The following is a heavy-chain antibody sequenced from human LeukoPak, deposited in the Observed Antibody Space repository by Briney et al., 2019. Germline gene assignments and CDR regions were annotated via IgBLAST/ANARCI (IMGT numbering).Heavy chain of an antibody. CDR2: VFYSGST. CDR3: ARVTKPLVVVTA. Sequence: PSGTLSLTCTVSGGSISSDDYYWSWIRQPPGKGLEWIGYVFYSGSTYYNPSLKSRVSISVDRSKNQFSLNLRSVTAADAAVYYCARVTKPLVVVTAWGQGTLVTVSS. D-gene: IGHD2-21*02. V-gene: IGHV4-30-4*01. J-gene: IGHJ5*02. CDR1: GGSISSDDYY.